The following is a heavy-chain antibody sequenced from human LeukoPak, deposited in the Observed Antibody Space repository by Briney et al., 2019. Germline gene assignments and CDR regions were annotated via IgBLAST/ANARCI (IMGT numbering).Heavy chain of an antibody. D-gene: IGHD3-22*01. Sequence: GGSLRLSCAASGVTFSGYGMHWVRQAPGKGLQWVAFIRYDGSNKYYADSVKGRFTISRDNSKNTLYLQMNSLRAEDTAVYYCARDRRDDSSGYYSHYYYYMDVWGKGTTVTISS. CDR2: IRYDGSNK. CDR3: ARDRRDDSSGYYSHYYYYMDV. CDR1: GVTFSGYG. V-gene: IGHV3-30*02. J-gene: IGHJ6*03.